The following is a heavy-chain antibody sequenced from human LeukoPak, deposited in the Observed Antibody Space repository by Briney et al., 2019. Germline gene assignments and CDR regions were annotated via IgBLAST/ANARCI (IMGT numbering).Heavy chain of an antibody. Sequence: GGSLRLSCAASGLTFSSYAMTWVRQAPGKGLEWVSVISGSGDSTYYADSVKGRFTISRDNSKNTLYRQMNSLRAEDTAVYYCAKGVYCSTTSCPDYYYSYYMDVWGKGTTVTVSS. V-gene: IGHV3-23*01. J-gene: IGHJ6*03. CDR1: GLTFSSYA. CDR2: ISGSGDST. D-gene: IGHD2-2*01. CDR3: AKGVYCSTTSCPDYYYSYYMDV.